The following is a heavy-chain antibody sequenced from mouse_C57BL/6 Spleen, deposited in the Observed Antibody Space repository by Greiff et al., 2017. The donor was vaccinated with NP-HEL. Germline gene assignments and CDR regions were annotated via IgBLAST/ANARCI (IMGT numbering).Heavy chain of an antibody. CDR3: ARGRGGYYYFDY. CDR2: IYPGDGDT. J-gene: IGHJ2*01. CDR1: GYAFSSSW. V-gene: IGHV1-82*01. Sequence: QVQLQQSGPELVKPGASVKISCKASGYAFSSSWMNWVKQRPGKGLEWIGRIYPGDGDTNYNGKFKGKATLTADKSSSTAYMQLSSLTSEDSEVYFCARGRGGYYYFDYGGQGTTLTVSS. D-gene: IGHD2-3*01.